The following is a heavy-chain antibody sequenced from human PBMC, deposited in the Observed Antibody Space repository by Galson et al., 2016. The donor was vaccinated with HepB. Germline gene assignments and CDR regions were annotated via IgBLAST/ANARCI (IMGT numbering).Heavy chain of an antibody. D-gene: IGHD3-16*01. J-gene: IGHJ4*02. CDR2: ISTTSSYT. V-gene: IGHV3-11*06. CDR1: GFTFSDYY. CDR3: AAWLIGYEDY. Sequence: LRLSCAASGFTFSDYYMSWIRQAPGKGLEWVSYISTTSSYTKYADSVKGRFTISRDNAKNSLYLQMNSLRVEDTAVYYCAAWLIGYEDYWGQGTLVTVSS.